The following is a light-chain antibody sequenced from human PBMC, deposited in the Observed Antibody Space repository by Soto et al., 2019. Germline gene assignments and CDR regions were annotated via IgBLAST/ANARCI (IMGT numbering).Light chain of an antibody. CDR3: QQYHNWPPWT. CDR2: GAF. J-gene: IGKJ1*01. Sequence: IVMTQSPVTLLVSQGERATLSCRASESVLSNLAWYQWRPGQAPRLLIYGAFTRATGIPARFSGSGSGTEFTLTISSLQSEDVAVYYCQQYHNWPPWTFGQGTKVEIK. CDR1: ESVLSN. V-gene: IGKV3-15*01.